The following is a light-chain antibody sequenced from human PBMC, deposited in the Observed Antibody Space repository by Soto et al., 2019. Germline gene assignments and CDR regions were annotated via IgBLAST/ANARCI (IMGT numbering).Light chain of an antibody. J-gene: IGKJ5*01. CDR1: QNVSSY. V-gene: IGKV3-11*01. Sequence: EIVLRQSPATLSLYTGERATLSCRASQNVSSYLAWYQQKPGQAPRLLIYDASNRATGIPARFSGSGSGTDFTLTISSLEPEDFAVYYCQQRSNWPPPITFGQGTRLEIK. CDR3: QQRSNWPPPIT. CDR2: DAS.